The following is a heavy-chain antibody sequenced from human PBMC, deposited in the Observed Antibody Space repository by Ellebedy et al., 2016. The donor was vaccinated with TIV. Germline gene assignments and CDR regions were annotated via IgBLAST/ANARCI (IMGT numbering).Heavy chain of an antibody. CDR3: ARNVDP. CDR1: GGSLTSGGYY. J-gene: IGHJ5*02. Sequence: SETLSLTCSVSGGSLTSGGYYWSWIRQHPGKGLEWIGYIYNSGSTYYNPSLKSRVTISIDTSKNQVSLKLSSVTAADTAVYFCARNVDPWGQGALVTVSS. CDR2: IYNSGST. V-gene: IGHV4-31*03.